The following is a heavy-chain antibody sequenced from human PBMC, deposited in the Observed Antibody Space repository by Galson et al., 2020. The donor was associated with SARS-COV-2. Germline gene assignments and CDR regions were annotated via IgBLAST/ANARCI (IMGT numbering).Heavy chain of an antibody. CDR1: GFTFSSYA. CDR3: AKGRHYDILTGYYPFDY. CDR2: ISGSGGST. Sequence: GGSLRLSCAASGFTFSSYAMSWVRQAPGKGLEWVSAISGSGGSTYYADSVKGRFTISRDNSKNTLYLQRNSLRAEDTAVYYCAKGRHYDILTGYYPFDYWGQGTLVTVSS. J-gene: IGHJ4*02. V-gene: IGHV3-23*01. D-gene: IGHD3-9*01.